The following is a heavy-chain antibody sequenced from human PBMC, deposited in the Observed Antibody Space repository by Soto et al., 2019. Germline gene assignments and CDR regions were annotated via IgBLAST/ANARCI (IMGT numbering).Heavy chain of an antibody. CDR2: ISGSGGST. Sequence: GGSLRLSCAASGFTFSSYAMSWVRQAPGKGLEWVSAISGSGGSTYYADSVKGRFTISRDNSKNTLYLQMNSLRAEDTAVYYCAKWDNSSWYSNYYYYGMDVWGQGTTVTVSS. CDR3: AKWDNSSWYSNYYYYGMDV. D-gene: IGHD6-13*01. V-gene: IGHV3-23*01. J-gene: IGHJ6*02. CDR1: GFTFSSYA.